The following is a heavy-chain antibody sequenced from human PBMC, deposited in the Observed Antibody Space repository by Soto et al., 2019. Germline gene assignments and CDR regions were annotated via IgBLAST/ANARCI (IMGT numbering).Heavy chain of an antibody. CDR2: IIPIFGTA. Sequence: GASVKVSCKASGGTFSSYAISWVRQAPGQGLEWMGGIIPIFGTANYAQKFQGRVTITADKSTSTAYMELSSLRSEDTAVYYCARYEDSSSSRGYYYDGMDVGGQGTTVTVS. CDR3: ARYEDSSSSRGYYYDGMDV. CDR1: GGTFSSYA. D-gene: IGHD6-6*01. V-gene: IGHV1-69*06. J-gene: IGHJ6*02.